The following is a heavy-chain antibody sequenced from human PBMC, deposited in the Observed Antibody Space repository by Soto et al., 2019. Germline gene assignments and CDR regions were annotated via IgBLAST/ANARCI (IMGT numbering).Heavy chain of an antibody. V-gene: IGHV5-51*01. D-gene: IGHD6-6*01. Sequence: PGESLKISCQGSGYSFAIYCIGWVLQRPWKDLGWMGIIYPGDSDTRYSPSFQGQVTISADKSLRTAYLQWTSLKASDTALYYCARTRSFTLGFYYDGMDVWGQGTTVTVSS. CDR3: ARTRSFTLGFYYDGMDV. CDR2: IYPGDSDT. J-gene: IGHJ6*02. CDR1: GYSFAIYC.